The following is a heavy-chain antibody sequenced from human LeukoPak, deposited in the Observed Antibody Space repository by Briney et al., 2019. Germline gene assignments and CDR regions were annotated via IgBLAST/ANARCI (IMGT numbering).Heavy chain of an antibody. CDR2: ISYDGSNK. J-gene: IGHJ3*02. CDR1: GFTFSSYA. D-gene: IGHD2-21*02. V-gene: IGHV3-30*04. CDR3: ARVLAYCGGDCSIRGAFDI. Sequence: PGGSLRLSCAASGFTFSSYAMHWVRQAPGKGLEWVAVISYDGSNKYYADSVKGRFTISRDNSKNTLYLQMNSLRAEDTAVYYCARVLAYCGGDCSIRGAFDIWGQGTMVTVSS.